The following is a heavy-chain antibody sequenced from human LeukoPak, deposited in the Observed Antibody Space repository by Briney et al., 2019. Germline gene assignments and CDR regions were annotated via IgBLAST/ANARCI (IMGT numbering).Heavy chain of an antibody. D-gene: IGHD6-13*01. J-gene: IGHJ4*02. CDR1: GGSISSYY. CDR3: AREHPGIAAAGGFEY. V-gene: IGHV4-4*07. CDR2: IYTSGST. Sequence: SETLSLTCTVSGGSISSYYWSRIRQPAGKGLEWIGRIYTSGSTNYNPSLKSRVTISVDKSKNQFSLKLSSVTAADTAVYYCAREHPGIAAAGGFEYWGQGTLVTVSS.